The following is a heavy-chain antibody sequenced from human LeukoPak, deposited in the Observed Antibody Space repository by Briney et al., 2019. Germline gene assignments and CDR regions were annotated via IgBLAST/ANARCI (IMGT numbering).Heavy chain of an antibody. V-gene: IGHV3-33*01. CDR2: IWYDGSNK. D-gene: IGHD2-2*01. CDR1: GFTFSTYG. Sequence: QSGGSLRLSCAASGFTFSTYGMHWVRQAPGKGLEWVAVIWYDGSNKYYADSVKGRFTISRDNSKNTLYLQMNSLRAEDTAVYYCASQYCSSTRCYVRQQLVLGHYWGQGTLVTVSS. J-gene: IGHJ4*02. CDR3: ASQYCSSTRCYVRQQLVLGHY.